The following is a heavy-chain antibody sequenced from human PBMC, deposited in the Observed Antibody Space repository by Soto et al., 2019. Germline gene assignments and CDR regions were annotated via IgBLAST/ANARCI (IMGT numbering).Heavy chain of an antibody. CDR2: IYPDNSDT. D-gene: IGHD6-13*01. V-gene: IGHV5-51*01. CDR3: ARQGAAADTLPLIWSDP. J-gene: IGHJ5*02. Sequence: GESLKISCKGSGYNFPGYWIAWVRQMPGKGLEWMGIIYPDNSDTRYSPSFQGQVTISADKSINTAYVQWSSLKASDTAMYYCARQGAAADTLPLIWSDPWGPGTLVTVSS. CDR1: GYNFPGYW.